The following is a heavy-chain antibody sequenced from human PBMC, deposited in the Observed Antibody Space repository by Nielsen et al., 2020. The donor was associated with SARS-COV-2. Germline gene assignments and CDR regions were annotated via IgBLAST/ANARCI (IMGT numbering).Heavy chain of an antibody. CDR2: ISGGGSST. Sequence: GGSLRLSCVASGFTFSSYAMSWVRQAPGKGLEWVSAISGGGSSTYYADSVKGRFIISRDNSRNTLYLQMNSLRVEDTAMYYCARDPNSYGRDDYYYYMDVWGKGTTVTVSS. CDR3: ARDPNSYGRDDYYYYMDV. V-gene: IGHV3-23*01. D-gene: IGHD5-18*01. CDR1: GFTFSSYA. J-gene: IGHJ6*03.